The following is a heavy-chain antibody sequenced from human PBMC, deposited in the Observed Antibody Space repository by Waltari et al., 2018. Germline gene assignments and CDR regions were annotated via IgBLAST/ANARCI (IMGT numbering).Heavy chain of an antibody. D-gene: IGHD6-13*01. J-gene: IGHJ4*02. V-gene: IGHV4-38-2*01. CDR2: IYHSGST. CDR3: ATLYSSSWRYYFDY. CDR1: GYSISSGYY. Sequence: QVQLQESGPGLVKPSETLSLTCAVSGYSISSGYYWGWIRQPPGKGLEWIGSIYHSGSTYDNPSLKSRVTISVDTSKNQFSLKLSSVTAADTAVYYCATLYSSSWRYYFDYWGQGTLVTVSS.